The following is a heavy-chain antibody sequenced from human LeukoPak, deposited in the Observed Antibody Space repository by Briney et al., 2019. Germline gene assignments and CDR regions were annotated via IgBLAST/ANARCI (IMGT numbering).Heavy chain of an antibody. Sequence: GGSLRLSCAASGFTFSNAWMSWVRQAPGKGLEWVGRIKSKTDGWTTDYAAPVKGIFTISRDDSKNTLYLQMNSLETEDTAVYYCTTGDGGDYWGQGILVTVSS. CDR2: IKSKTDGWTT. CDR3: TTGDGGDY. V-gene: IGHV3-15*01. J-gene: IGHJ4*02. CDR1: GFTFSNAW. D-gene: IGHD2-21*01.